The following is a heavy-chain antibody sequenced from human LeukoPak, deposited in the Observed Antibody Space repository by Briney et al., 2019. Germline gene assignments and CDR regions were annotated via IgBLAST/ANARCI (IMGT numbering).Heavy chain of an antibody. CDR1: GFTFSSYA. V-gene: IGHV3-23*01. CDR3: AKDRTSYSSSWYVDAFDI. Sequence: GGSLRLSCAASGFTFSSYAMSWVRQAPGKGLEWVSAISGSGGSTYYADSVKGRFTISRDNSKNTLYLQMNSLRPEDTAMYYCAKDRTSYSSSWYVDAFDIWGQGTVVTVSS. D-gene: IGHD2-2*01. CDR2: ISGSGGST. J-gene: IGHJ3*02.